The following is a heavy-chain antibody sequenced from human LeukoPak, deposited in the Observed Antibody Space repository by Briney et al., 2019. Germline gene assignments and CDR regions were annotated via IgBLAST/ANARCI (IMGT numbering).Heavy chain of an antibody. D-gene: IGHD4-17*01. CDR1: GGSISSYY. CDR2: IYTSGTT. J-gene: IGHJ4*02. V-gene: IGHV4-4*07. Sequence: PSETLSLTCTVSGGSISSYYWSWIRQPAGKGLEWIGRIYTSGTTHYNPSLKSRVTMSVDTSKNQFSLKLSSVTAADTAVYCCARLSTVTTSFDYWGQGTLVTVSS. CDR3: ARLSTVTTSFDY.